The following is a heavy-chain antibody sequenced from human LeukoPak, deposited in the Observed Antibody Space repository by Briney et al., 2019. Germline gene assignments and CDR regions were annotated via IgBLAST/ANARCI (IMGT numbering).Heavy chain of an antibody. D-gene: IGHD6-19*01. CDR2: TYYRSEWFN. CDR3: ARETDWGSQWPKCGFDI. V-gene: IGHV6-1*01. CDR1: GDSVSSNSAA. Sequence: SQTLSLTCAISGDSVSSNSAAWNWIRQSPSRGLEWLGRTYYRSEWFNDYAVSVKSRITIKPDTSKNQFSLQLNSVTPEDTAVYYCARETDWGSQWPKCGFDIWGQGTMVTVSS. J-gene: IGHJ3*02.